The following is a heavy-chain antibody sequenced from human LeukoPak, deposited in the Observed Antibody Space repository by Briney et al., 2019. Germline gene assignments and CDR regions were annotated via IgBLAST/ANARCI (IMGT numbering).Heavy chain of an antibody. D-gene: IGHD4-17*01. CDR1: GSTFSSHA. J-gene: IGHJ5*02. CDR3: AKDSTTTVTNNWFDP. Sequence: GGSLRLSCAASGSTFSSHAMSWVRQAPGKGLEWVSAISGSGGSTYYADSVKGRFTISRDNSKNTLYLQMNSLRAEDTAVYYCAKDSTTTVTNNWFDPWGQGTLVTVSS. CDR2: ISGSGGST. V-gene: IGHV3-23*01.